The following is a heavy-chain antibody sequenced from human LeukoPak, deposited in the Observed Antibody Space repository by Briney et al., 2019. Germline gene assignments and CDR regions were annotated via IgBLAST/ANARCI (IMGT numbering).Heavy chain of an antibody. CDR1: GGTFSSYA. CDR2: IIPIFGTA. D-gene: IGHD6-13*01. CDR3: ASTPGGSSWFLFDY. V-gene: IGHV1-69*05. J-gene: IGHJ4*02. Sequence: GASVKVSCKASGGTFSSYAISWVRQAPGQGLEWMGRIIPIFGTANYAQKFQGRVTITTDESTSTAYMELSSLRSEDTAVYYCASTPGGSSWFLFDYWGREPWSPSPQ.